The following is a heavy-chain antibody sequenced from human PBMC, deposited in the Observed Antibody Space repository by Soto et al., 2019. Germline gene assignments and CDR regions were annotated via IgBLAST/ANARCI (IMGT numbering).Heavy chain of an antibody. J-gene: IGHJ4*02. Sequence: QVQLQQWGAGLLKPSETLSLTCAVYGGSFSGYYWSWIRQPPGKGLEWIGEINHSGSTNCNPSLKSRVTISVDTSKNQFSLKLSSVTAADTAVYYCARTSGSYYVDYWGQGTLVTVSS. D-gene: IGHD1-26*01. CDR2: INHSGST. CDR1: GGSFSGYY. CDR3: ARTSGSYYVDY. V-gene: IGHV4-34*01.